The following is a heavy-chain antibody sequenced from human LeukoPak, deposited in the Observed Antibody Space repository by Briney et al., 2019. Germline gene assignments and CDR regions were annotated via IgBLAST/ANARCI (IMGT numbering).Heavy chain of an antibody. CDR2: IYYSGTT. CDR3: ARHDSSVYYSPGFDY. D-gene: IGHD3-22*01. CDR1: GGSLSSYC. Sequence: PSETLSLTCTVSGGSLSSYCWSWIRQPPGKGLEWIGYIYYSGTTNYNPSLKSRVTISVDTSKNQFSLKLSSVTAADTAVYYCARHDSSVYYSPGFDYWGQGTLVTVSS. J-gene: IGHJ4*02. V-gene: IGHV4-59*08.